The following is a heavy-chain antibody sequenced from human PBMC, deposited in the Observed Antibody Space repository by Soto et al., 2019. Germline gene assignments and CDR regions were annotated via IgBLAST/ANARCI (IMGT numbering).Heavy chain of an antibody. CDR2: ISSNGGST. D-gene: IGHD6-13*01. V-gene: IGHV3-64*01. CDR3: ARGIAAAGIPYYYMDV. CDR1: GFTFSSYA. Sequence: GGSLRLSCAASGFTFSSYAMHWVRQAPGKGLEYVSAISSNGGSTYYANSVKGRFTISRDNSKNTLYLQMGSLRAEDMAVYYCARGIAAAGIPYYYMDVWGKGTTVTVSS. J-gene: IGHJ6*03.